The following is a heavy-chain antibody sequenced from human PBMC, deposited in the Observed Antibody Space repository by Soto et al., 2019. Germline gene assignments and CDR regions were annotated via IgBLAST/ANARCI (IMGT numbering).Heavy chain of an antibody. CDR2: ISSSSSYI. D-gene: IGHD3-9*01. CDR1: GFTFSSYS. Sequence: EVQLVESGGGLVKPGGSLRLSCAASGFTFSSYSMNWVRQAPGKGLEWVSSISSSSSYIYYADSVKGRFTISRDNAKKSLYLQMNSLRAEDTAVYYCARGEGDILTGYKSNWFDPWGQGTLVTVSS. CDR3: ARGEGDILTGYKSNWFDP. J-gene: IGHJ5*02. V-gene: IGHV3-21*01.